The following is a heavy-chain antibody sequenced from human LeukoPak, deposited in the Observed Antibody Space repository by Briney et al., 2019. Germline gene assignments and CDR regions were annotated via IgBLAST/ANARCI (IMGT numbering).Heavy chain of an antibody. CDR1: GVSISSGGYY. J-gene: IGHJ5*02. V-gene: IGHV4-31*03. CDR3: ARAITMVRGVIKEAWFDP. D-gene: IGHD3-10*01. CDR2: IYYSGST. Sequence: PSETLSLTCTVSGVSISSGGYYWRWIRQRPGKGLEWIVYIYYSGSTYYNPSLKSRITISVDTSKNQFSLKLSSVTAADTAVYYCARAITMVRGVIKEAWFDPWGQGTLVTVSS.